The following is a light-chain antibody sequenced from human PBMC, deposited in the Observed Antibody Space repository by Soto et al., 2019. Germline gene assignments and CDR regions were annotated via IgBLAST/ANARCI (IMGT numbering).Light chain of an antibody. CDR3: QQYSSYYS. Sequence: DIQMTQSPSSLSASLGDRVTITCRASQNIFTWLAWYQKKAGKAPTLLIYKSSTLQSGVPPRFRGSGSGTEFTLTIASLQPEDLATYYCQQYSSYYSFGQGTRLEIK. V-gene: IGKV1-5*03. CDR2: KSS. CDR1: QNIFTW. J-gene: IGKJ2*03.